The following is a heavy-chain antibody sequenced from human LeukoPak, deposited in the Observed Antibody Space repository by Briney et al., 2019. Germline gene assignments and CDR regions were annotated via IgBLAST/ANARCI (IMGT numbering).Heavy chain of an antibody. Sequence: GRSLRLSCAASGFTFDDYAMHWVRQAPAKSLEWVSGITWNSGNIAYADSVKGRFTISRDNAKNSLYLQMNSLRADDTALYYCAKGDTYDDSGYPDYWGQGTLVTVSS. CDR2: ITWNSGNI. CDR1: GFTFDDYA. CDR3: AKGDTYDDSGYPDY. J-gene: IGHJ4*02. D-gene: IGHD3-22*01. V-gene: IGHV3-9*01.